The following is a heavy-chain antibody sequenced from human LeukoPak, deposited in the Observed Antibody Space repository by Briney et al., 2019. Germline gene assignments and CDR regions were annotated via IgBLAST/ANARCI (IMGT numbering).Heavy chain of an antibody. CDR3: ARDGGLYDAFDI. V-gene: IGHV4-30-4*01. J-gene: IGHJ3*02. CDR1: GGPISTGEYY. CDR2: IYYGGSA. Sequence: SQTLSLTCTVSGGPISTGEYYWSWIRQPPGKGLEWIGYIYYGGSAYYSPSLESRLTILLDTSKNQFSLKLSSVTAADTAVYYCARDGGLYDAFDIWGQGTMVTVSS. D-gene: IGHD3-3*01.